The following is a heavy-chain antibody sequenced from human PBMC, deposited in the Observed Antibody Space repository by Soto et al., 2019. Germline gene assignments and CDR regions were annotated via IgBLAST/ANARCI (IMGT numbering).Heavy chain of an antibody. Sequence: QPGGSLRLSCAASGFTFSSYGMHWVRQAPGKGLEWVAVISYYGSNKYYADSVKGRFTISRDNSKNTLYLQMNSLRAEDTAVDYCAKETFNYDFWSGYRETYFDYWGQGTLVTVSS. CDR3: AKETFNYDFWSGYRETYFDY. CDR2: ISYYGSNK. D-gene: IGHD3-3*01. CDR1: GFTFSSYG. J-gene: IGHJ4*02. V-gene: IGHV3-30*18.